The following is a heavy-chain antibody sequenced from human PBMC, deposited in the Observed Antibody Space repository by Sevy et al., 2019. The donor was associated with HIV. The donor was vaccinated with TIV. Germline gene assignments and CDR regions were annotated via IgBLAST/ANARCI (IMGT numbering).Heavy chain of an antibody. Sequence: GGCLRLSCAASGFTFSSYWMNWIRQAPGKGLEWMANIKQEGSEKYYVDSVKGRFTISRDNAKNSLYLEMNTLTAEDTSVYYCATSGGETWGQGTLVTVSS. CDR1: GFTFSSYW. J-gene: IGHJ5*02. CDR3: ATSGGET. CDR2: IKQEGSEK. V-gene: IGHV3-7*01. D-gene: IGHD3-16*01.